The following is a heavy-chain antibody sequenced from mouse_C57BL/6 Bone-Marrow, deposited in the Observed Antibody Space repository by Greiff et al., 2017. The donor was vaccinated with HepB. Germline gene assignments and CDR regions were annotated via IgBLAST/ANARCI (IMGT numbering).Heavy chain of an antibody. J-gene: IGHJ4*01. V-gene: IGHV1-26*01. CDR3: ARRGDPYYERYYAMDY. Sequence: EVQLQQSGPELVKPGASVKISCKASGYTFTDYYMNWVKQSQGKSLEWIGDINPNNGGPSYNQKFKGKATLTVDKSSSTAYMELRSLTSEDSAVYYCARRGDPYYERYYAMDYWGQGTSVTVSS. CDR2: INPNNGGP. D-gene: IGHD2-10*01. CDR1: GYTFTDYY.